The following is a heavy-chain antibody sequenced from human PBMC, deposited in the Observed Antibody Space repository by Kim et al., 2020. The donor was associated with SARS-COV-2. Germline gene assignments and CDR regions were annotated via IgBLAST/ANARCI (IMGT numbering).Heavy chain of an antibody. CDR3: ANGGSGLGGMNV. J-gene: IGHJ6*02. CDR2: TYYRSKGFN. D-gene: IGHD3-16*01. Sequence: SQTLSLTCAISGDSVPSNNAAWNWIRKSPSRGLGGLGRTYYRSKGFNDYALSVKSRITINPDTSKNHFSLQLSSVTPEDTAVYYCANGGSGLGGMNVWGQGTTVTVSS. V-gene: IGHV6-1*01. CDR1: GDSVPSNNAA.